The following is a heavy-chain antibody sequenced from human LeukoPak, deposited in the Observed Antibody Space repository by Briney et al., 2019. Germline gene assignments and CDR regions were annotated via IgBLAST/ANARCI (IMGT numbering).Heavy chain of an antibody. J-gene: IGHJ4*02. D-gene: IGHD4-17*01. Sequence: SETLSLTCTVSGGSISSYYWSWIRQPPGKGLEWIGYIYYSGRTNYDPSLKSRVTISVDTSKNQFSLKLSSVTAADTAVYYCARDYGDYVVDYWGQGTLVTVSS. CDR1: GGSISSYY. CDR3: ARDYGDYVVDY. CDR2: IYYSGRT. V-gene: IGHV4-59*01.